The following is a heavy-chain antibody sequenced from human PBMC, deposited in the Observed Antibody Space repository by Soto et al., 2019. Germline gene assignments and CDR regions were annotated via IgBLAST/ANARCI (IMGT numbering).Heavy chain of an antibody. CDR1: GFTLSDHF. D-gene: IGHD3-10*01. CDR2: ISDRDRGSVT. CDR3: PRGSWANPAN. Sequence: QVQLVESGGGLVKPGGSLRLSCAASGFTLSDHFMSWIRQAPGKGLEWVSYISDRDRGSVTNYGDSVKGRFTISRDNAKNYRNLKRTGLKAEDTAEYYCPRGSWANPANWGQEPWSPSPQ. V-gene: IGHV3-11*01. J-gene: IGHJ4*01.